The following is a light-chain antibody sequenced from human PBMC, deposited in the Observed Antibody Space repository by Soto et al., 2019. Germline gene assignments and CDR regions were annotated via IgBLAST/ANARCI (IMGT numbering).Light chain of an antibody. Sequence: DIQMTQSPSSLSASVGDRVTITCRASQGISNYLAWYQQKPGKVPKLLIYAASTLQSGVPSRFSGSGSGTGFTLTISSLQPEDVATYYCQKYNSARVTFGPGTKVDIK. CDR3: QKYNSARVT. CDR1: QGISNY. V-gene: IGKV1-27*01. CDR2: AAS. J-gene: IGKJ3*01.